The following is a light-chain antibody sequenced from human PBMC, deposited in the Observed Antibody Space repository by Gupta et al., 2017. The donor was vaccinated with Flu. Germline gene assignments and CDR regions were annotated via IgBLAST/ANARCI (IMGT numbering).Light chain of an antibody. J-gene: IGKJ3*01. CDR1: RRLSTY. CDR3: LQRTNCPFT. CDR2: DTT. Sequence: EIVLTQSTATLSLSPGERATLSCRASRRLSTYVSWYQQNPGLPPRLLIYDTTKRATGIPAMFSGSWSGTDFALTISSLDPEDFAVYYCLQRTNCPFTFGPGTKVDIK. V-gene: IGKV3-11*01.